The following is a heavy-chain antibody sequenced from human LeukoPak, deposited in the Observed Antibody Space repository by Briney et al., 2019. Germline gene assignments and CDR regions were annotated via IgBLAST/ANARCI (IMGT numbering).Heavy chain of an antibody. CDR3: ARASRGYDSSGYYNGHDAFDI. CDR1: GYTFTGYY. V-gene: IGHV1-2*02. D-gene: IGHD3-22*01. Sequence: ASVKVSCKASGYTFTGYYMHWVRQAPGQGLEWMGWINPNSGGTNYAQKFQGRVTMTRDTSISTAYMELSRLRSDDTAVYYCARASRGYDSSGYYNGHDAFDIWGQGTMVTVSS. CDR2: INPNSGGT. J-gene: IGHJ3*02.